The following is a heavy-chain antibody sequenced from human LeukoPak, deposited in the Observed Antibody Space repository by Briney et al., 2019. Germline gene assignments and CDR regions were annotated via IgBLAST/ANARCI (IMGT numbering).Heavy chain of an antibody. Sequence: GASVKVSCKASGYTFTGYYMHWVRQAPGQGLEWMGWINPNSGGTNYAQKFQGRVTMTRDTSISTAYMELSRLRSDDTAVYYCARVRGYDFWSGAMADFDYWGQGTLVTVSS. D-gene: IGHD3-3*01. V-gene: IGHV1-2*02. J-gene: IGHJ4*02. CDR3: ARVRGYDFWSGAMADFDY. CDR2: INPNSGGT. CDR1: GYTFTGYY.